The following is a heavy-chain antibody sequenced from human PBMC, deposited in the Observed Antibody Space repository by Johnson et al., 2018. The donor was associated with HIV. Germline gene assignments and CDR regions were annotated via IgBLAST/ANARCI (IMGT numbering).Heavy chain of an antibody. CDR1: GFTFDDYG. CDR2: ISASGGRT. D-gene: IGHD4-17*01. Sequence: EVQLVESGGGVVRPGGSLRLSCAASGFTFDDYGMSWVRQAPGKGLEWVSTISASGGRTFNADSVKCRFTISRDNSKNTLYLQMNSLRAEDTAVYYCAKQWGVRANGDQENDAFDIWGQGTMVTVSS. CDR3: AKQWGVRANGDQENDAFDI. V-gene: IGHV3-23*04. J-gene: IGHJ3*02.